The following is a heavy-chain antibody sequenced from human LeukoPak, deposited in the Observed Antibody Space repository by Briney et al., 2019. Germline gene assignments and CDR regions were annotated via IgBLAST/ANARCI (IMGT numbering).Heavy chain of an antibody. Sequence: GGSLRLSCAASGFTFSEYYMSWIRQAPGKGLEWVSYISSSGSTIYYADSVKGRFTISRDNAKNSLYLQMNSLRAEDTAVYYCARDLGYYYGSGSYISDYYFDYWGQGTLVTVSS. D-gene: IGHD3-10*01. V-gene: IGHV3-11*01. CDR2: ISSSGSTI. CDR3: ARDLGYYYGSGSYISDYYFDY. CDR1: GFTFSEYY. J-gene: IGHJ4*02.